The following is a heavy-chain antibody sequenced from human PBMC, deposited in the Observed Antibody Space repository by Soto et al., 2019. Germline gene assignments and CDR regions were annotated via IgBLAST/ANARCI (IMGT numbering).Heavy chain of an antibody. CDR3: ARAEYYYGSGSYFFGSRD. D-gene: IGHD3-10*01. CDR1: GGTFSSYT. CDR2: IIPILGIA. J-gene: IGHJ4*02. V-gene: IGHV1-69*02. Sequence: SVKVSCKASGGTFSSYTISWVRQAPGQGLEWMGRIIPILGIANYAQKFQGRVTITADKSTSTAYMELSSLRSEDTAVYYCARAEYYYGSGSYFFGSRDWGQGTLVTVSS.